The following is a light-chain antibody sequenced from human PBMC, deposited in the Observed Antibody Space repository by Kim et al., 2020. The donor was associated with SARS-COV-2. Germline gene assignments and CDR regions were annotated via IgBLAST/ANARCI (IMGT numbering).Light chain of an antibody. V-gene: IGLV3-19*01. Sequence: SSELTQDPAVSVALGQTVRITCQGDSLRSYYGSWYQQKPGQAPVLVIYGNNNRPSGIPGRFSGSTSGNTASLTITGAQAEDEADYYCDSRDTSGNHVVFGEGTQLTVL. CDR2: GNN. CDR1: SLRSYY. CDR3: DSRDTSGNHVV. J-gene: IGLJ2*01.